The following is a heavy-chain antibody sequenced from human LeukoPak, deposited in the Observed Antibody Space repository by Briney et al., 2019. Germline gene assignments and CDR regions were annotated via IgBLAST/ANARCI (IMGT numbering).Heavy chain of an antibody. CDR2: IYYSGST. CDR1: GGSISSGGYY. V-gene: IGHV4-31*03. CDR3: ARDTIVVVPAAIWNAFDT. D-gene: IGHD2-2*01. Sequence: SQTLSLTCTVSGGSISSGGYYWSWIRQHPGKGLEWIGYIYYSGSTYYNPSLKSRVTISVDTSKNQFSLKLSSVTAADTAVYYCARDTIVVVPAAIWNAFDTWGQGTMVTVSS. J-gene: IGHJ3*02.